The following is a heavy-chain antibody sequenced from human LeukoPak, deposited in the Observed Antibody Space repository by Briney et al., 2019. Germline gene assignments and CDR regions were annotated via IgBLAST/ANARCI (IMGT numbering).Heavy chain of an antibody. Sequence: SSETLSLTCTVSGGSISSSSYYWGWIRQPPGKGLEWIGSIYYSGSTYYNPSLKSRVTISVDTSKNQFSLKLSSVTAADTAVYYCARAYSSTLDYWGQGTLVTVSS. CDR1: GGSISSSSYY. J-gene: IGHJ4*02. CDR3: ARAYSSTLDY. CDR2: IYYSGST. D-gene: IGHD6-13*01. V-gene: IGHV4-39*07.